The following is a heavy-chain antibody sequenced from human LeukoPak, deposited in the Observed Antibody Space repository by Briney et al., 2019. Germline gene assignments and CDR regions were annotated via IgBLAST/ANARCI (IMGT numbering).Heavy chain of an antibody. Sequence: PSETLSLTCTVSGGSISSSSYYWGWIRQPPGKGLEWIGSIYYSGSTYYNPSLKSRVTISVDTSKNQFSLKLSSVTAADTAVYYCARHSSEQLGGFDYWGQGTLVTVSS. CDR2: IYYSGST. CDR1: GGSISSSSYY. D-gene: IGHD6-6*01. CDR3: ARHSSEQLGGFDY. J-gene: IGHJ4*02. V-gene: IGHV4-39*01.